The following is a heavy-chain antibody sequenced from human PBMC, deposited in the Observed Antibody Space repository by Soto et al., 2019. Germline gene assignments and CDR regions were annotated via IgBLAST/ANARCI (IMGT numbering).Heavy chain of an antibody. CDR3: AKDREYCSSTSCYFHAFDI. Sequence: GGSLRLSCAASGFTFDDYAMHWVRQAPGKGLEWVSGISWNSGSIGYADSVKGRFTISRDNAKNSLYLQMNSLRAEDTALYYCAKDREYCSSTSCYFHAFDIWGQGTMVTVSS. J-gene: IGHJ3*02. CDR2: ISWNSGSI. D-gene: IGHD2-2*01. CDR1: GFTFDDYA. V-gene: IGHV3-9*01.